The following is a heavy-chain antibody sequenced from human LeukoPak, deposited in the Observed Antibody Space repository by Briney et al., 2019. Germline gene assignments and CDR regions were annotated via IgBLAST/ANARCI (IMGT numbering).Heavy chain of an antibody. Sequence: SGPGLVKPSETLSLTCTVSDGSISSSGYYWGWIRQPPGKGLEWIASIYYSGSTYYNPSLKSRVTISVDTSKNQLSLKLSSLTAADTAVYYCARHEYSGSYYGLSWFDPWGQGTLVTVSS. CDR2: IYYSGST. J-gene: IGHJ5*02. V-gene: IGHV4-39*01. CDR3: ARHEYSGSYYGLSWFDP. CDR1: DGSISSSGYY. D-gene: IGHD1-26*01.